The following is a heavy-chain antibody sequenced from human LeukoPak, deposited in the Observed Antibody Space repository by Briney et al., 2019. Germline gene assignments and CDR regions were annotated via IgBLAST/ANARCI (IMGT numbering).Heavy chain of an antibody. Sequence: GGSLRLSCAASGFTFSSYGMHWVRQAPGKGLEWVAVISYDGSNKYYADSVKGRFTISRDNSKNTLYLQMNSLRAEDTAVYYCPKVTLRYFDWLLSPIDYWGQGTLVTVSS. J-gene: IGHJ4*02. CDR3: PKVTLRYFDWLLSPIDY. CDR2: ISYDGSNK. V-gene: IGHV3-30*18. CDR1: GFTFSSYG. D-gene: IGHD3-9*01.